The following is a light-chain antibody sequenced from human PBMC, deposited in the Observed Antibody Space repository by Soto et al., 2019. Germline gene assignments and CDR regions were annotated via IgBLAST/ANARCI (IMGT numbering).Light chain of an antibody. CDR1: SSDIGAGYD. Sequence: QSVLTQPPSVSGAPGQRVTISCTGSSSDIGAGYDVHWYQQLPGTAPKLLIYGNSNRPSGVPDRFSGSKSGTSASLAITGLQAEDEADYYCCSYAGTFNFYVFGTGTKLTVL. CDR3: CSYAGTFNFYV. V-gene: IGLV1-40*01. CDR2: GNS. J-gene: IGLJ1*01.